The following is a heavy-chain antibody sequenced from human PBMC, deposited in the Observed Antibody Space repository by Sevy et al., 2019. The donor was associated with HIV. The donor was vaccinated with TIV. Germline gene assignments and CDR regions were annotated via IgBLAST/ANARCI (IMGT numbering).Heavy chain of an antibody. CDR1: GGSISSYY. CDR3: ARSKPSGYDQPDYFDY. D-gene: IGHD5-12*01. CDR2: IYTSGST. J-gene: IGHJ4*02. V-gene: IGHV4-4*07. Sequence: SETLSLTCTVSGGSISSYYWSWIRQPAGKGLEWIGRIYTSGSTNYNPSLKSRVTMSVDTSKNQFSLKLSSVTAADTAVYYCARSKPSGYDQPDYFDYWGQGTLLTVSS.